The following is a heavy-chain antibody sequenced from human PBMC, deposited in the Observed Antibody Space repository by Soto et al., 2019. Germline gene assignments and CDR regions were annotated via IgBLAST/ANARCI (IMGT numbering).Heavy chain of an antibody. CDR1: GFTVSSNY. V-gene: IGHV3-53*01. CDR3: ARGYSGYDIMGAFDI. J-gene: IGHJ3*02. CDR2: IYSGGST. Sequence: GGSLRLSCAASGFTVSSNYMSWVRQAPGKGLEWVSVIYSGGSTYYADSVKGRFTISRDNSKNTLYLQMNSLRAEETSVDYCARGYSGYDIMGAFDIWGQGTMVTVSS. D-gene: IGHD5-12*01.